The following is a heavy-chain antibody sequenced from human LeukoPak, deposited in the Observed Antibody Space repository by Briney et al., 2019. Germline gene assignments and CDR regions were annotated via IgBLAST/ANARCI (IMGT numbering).Heavy chain of an antibody. V-gene: IGHV4-59*01. J-gene: IGHJ4*02. D-gene: IGHD5-24*01. Sequence: SETLSLTCTVSGGSISSYYWSWIRQPPGKGLEWIGYIYYSGSTNYNPSLKSRVTISVDTSKNQFSLKLSSVTAADTAVYYCASSAGYGYNYPGLDYWGQGTLVTVSS. CDR2: IYYSGST. CDR3: ASSAGYGYNYPGLDY. CDR1: GGSISSYY.